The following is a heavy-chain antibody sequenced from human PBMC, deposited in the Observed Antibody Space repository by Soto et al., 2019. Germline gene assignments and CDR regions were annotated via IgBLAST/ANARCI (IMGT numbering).Heavy chain of an antibody. CDR1: GFTFSSYA. Sequence: EVQLLESGGGLVQPGGSLRLSCAASGFTFSSYAMWWVRQAPGKGLECVSAISGGGETTYYADSVKGRFTISRDNSKNTLHLQRTSLRAEDTAVYYCACNSGSGSYYFDYWGQGTLVTVSS. CDR2: ISGGGETT. V-gene: IGHV3-23*01. CDR3: ACNSGSGSYYFDY. J-gene: IGHJ4*02. D-gene: IGHD3-10*01.